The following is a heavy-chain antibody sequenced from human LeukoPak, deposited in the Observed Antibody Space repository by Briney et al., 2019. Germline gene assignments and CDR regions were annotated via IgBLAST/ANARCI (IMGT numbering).Heavy chain of an antibody. V-gene: IGHV3-30-3*01. Sequence: GRSLRLSCAASGFTFSSYAMHWVRQAPGKGLEWVAVISYDGSNKYYADSVKGRFTISRDNSKNTLYLQMNSLRAEDTAVYYCATLTVTAFDYWGQGTLVTVSS. D-gene: IGHD4-17*01. CDR1: GFTFSSYA. J-gene: IGHJ4*02. CDR2: ISYDGSNK. CDR3: ATLTVTAFDY.